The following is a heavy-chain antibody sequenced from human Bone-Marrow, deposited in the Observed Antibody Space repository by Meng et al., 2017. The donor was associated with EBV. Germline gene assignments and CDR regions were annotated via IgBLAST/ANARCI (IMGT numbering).Heavy chain of an antibody. Sequence: QVQLVQSGAEVKQPXSSVKVXCKASGGTFSRYCFSWGRQAPGQGLEWMGGIIPIIGTANYAQNFQGRVTITADESTSTHYMDLSGLRSEDTAVYYCASESGRGFTPDYGGQGTLVTVSS. D-gene: IGHD3-10*01. CDR1: GGTFSRYC. CDR2: IIPIIGTA. V-gene: IGHV1-69*01. J-gene: IGHJ4*02. CDR3: ASESGRGFTPDY.